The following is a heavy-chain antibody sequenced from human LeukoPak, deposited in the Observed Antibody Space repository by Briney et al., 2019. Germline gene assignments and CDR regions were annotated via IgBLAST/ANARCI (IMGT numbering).Heavy chain of an antibody. Sequence: ASVKVPCKASGYTFTGYYMHWVRQAPGQGLEWMGWTNPNSGGTNYAQKFQGRVTMTRDTSISTAYMELSSLRSDDTAVYYCARGAISSGWYIDYWGQGTLVTVSS. CDR3: ARGAISSGWYIDY. D-gene: IGHD6-19*01. J-gene: IGHJ4*02. V-gene: IGHV1-2*02. CDR2: TNPNSGGT. CDR1: GYTFTGYY.